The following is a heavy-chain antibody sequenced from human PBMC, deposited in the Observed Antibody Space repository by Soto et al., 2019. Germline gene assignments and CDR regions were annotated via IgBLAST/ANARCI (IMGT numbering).Heavy chain of an antibody. CDR3: ARPLVDCSGGSCWLNWFDP. D-gene: IGHD2-15*01. CDR2: IYYSGST. J-gene: IGHJ5*02. Sequence: PSGTLSLTCTVSGGSISIYFWSWIWQPQGKGLEWIGYIYYSGSTNYNPSLKSRVTISVDTSKNQFSLKLSSVTAADTAVYYCARPLVDCSGGSCWLNWFDPWGQGTLVTVSS. CDR1: GGSISIYF. V-gene: IGHV4-59*08.